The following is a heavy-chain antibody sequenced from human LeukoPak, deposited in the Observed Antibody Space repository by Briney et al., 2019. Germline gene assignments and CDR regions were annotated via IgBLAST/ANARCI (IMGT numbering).Heavy chain of an antibody. CDR2: IYYSGST. J-gene: IGHJ4*02. CDR3: ARLSGSYLIGDY. CDR1: GGSISSGDYY. Sequence: SQTLSLTCTVSGGSISSGDYYWSWIRQPPGKGLEWIGYIYYSGSTYYNPSLKSRVTISVDTSKNQFSLKLSSVTAAGTAVYYCARLSGSYLIGDYWGQGTLVTVSS. D-gene: IGHD3-10*01. V-gene: IGHV4-30-4*01.